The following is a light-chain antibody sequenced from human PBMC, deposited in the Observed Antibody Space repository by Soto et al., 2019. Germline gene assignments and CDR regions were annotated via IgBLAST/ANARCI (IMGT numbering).Light chain of an antibody. J-gene: IGKJ4*01. CDR2: DAS. Sequence: DIQLTQSPSFLSASVGDRVTITCRASQGISTYLAWYQQKLGKAPKLLIYDASTLQSGVPSRFSGSGSGTDFTLTISRLQPGDVATYYCQNYNSAPLTFGGGTKVDIK. V-gene: IGKV1-27*01. CDR3: QNYNSAPLT. CDR1: QGISTY.